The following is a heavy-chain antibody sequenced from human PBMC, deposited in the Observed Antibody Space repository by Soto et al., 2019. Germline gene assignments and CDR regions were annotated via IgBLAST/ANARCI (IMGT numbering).Heavy chain of an antibody. CDR3: TPAVDTAGLYFDY. CDR2: IRSKANSYAT. V-gene: IGHV3-73*01. J-gene: IGHJ4*02. D-gene: IGHD5-18*01. CDR1: GLIFSTQG. Sequence: PGGSLRLSCAASGLIFSTQGMHWARQAPGKGLEWVGRIRSKANSYATAYAASVEGRFTVSRDDSKNTAYLQMNTLKTEDTAVYYCTPAVDTAGLYFDYWGQGMLVTVSS.